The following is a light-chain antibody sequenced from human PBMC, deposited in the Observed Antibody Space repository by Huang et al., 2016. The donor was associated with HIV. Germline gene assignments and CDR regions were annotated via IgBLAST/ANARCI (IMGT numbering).Light chain of an antibody. CDR2: WAS. CDR3: QQYYSIPPS. Sequence: DIVMTQSPNSLAVSLGERATIHCRSSQSVLSNSKNRNYVAWYQQKPGHPPKLLICWASTREAGVPDRFSGSGSGKDFTLTISSLQAEDVAVYYCQQYYSIPPSFGGGTKVEIK. CDR1: QSVLSNSKNRNY. V-gene: IGKV4-1*01. J-gene: IGKJ4*01.